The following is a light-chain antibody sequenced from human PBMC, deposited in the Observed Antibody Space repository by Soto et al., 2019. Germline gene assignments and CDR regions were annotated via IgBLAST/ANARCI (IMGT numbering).Light chain of an antibody. CDR2: GAS. V-gene: IGKV3-15*01. CDR1: QTISND. CDR3: QQNNKWPPVT. Sequence: EIVKTQSAATVSVSPGEGVTLSCRASQTISNDLAWYQQKPGQAPRLLIYGASTRATGVPARFSGGGSGTEFTLTISSLQSEDFAFYYCQQNNKWPPVTFGGGTKVDIK. J-gene: IGKJ4*01.